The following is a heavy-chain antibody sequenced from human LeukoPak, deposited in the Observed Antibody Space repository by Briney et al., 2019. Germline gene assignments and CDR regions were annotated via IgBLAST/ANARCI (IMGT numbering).Heavy chain of an antibody. CDR2: MNPNSGNT. J-gene: IGHJ6*03. CDR1: GYTFISYD. CDR3: ARRAVGNSYYYSMDV. D-gene: IGHD6-19*01. Sequence: ASVKVSYKASGYTFISYDINWVRQVTGQGLEWMGWMNPNSGNTGYAQKFQGRVTITRNTSISTAFMELSCLRSEDTAVYYCARRAVGNSYYYSMDVWGKGTTVTVSS. V-gene: IGHV1-8*03.